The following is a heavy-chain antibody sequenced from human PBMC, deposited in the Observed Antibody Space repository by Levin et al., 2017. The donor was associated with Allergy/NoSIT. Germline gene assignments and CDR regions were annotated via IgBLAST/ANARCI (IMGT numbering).Heavy chain of an antibody. V-gene: IGHV4-59*13. CDR1: GGSISSYY. Sequence: SGPTLVKPTQTLTLTCTISGGSISSYYWSWIRQPPGKGLEWVGYIYFSGTANYNPSLKSRVTMSIDTSKNQFSLNLTSVTAADTAVYYCAREAMTTPTGGPPQLQYFFDDWGQGTLVTVSS. D-gene: IGHD4-11*01. J-gene: IGHJ4*02. CDR2: IYFSGTA. CDR3: AREAMTTPTGGPPQLQYFFDD.